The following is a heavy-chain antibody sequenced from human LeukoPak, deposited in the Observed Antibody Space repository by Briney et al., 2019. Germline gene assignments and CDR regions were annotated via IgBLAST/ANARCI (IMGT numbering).Heavy chain of an antibody. V-gene: IGHV1-46*01. CDR1: GYTFTSYY. D-gene: IGHD3-22*01. J-gene: IGHJ3*02. CDR3: ARQSSGYWANAFDI. Sequence: GSVNVSCRASGYTFTSYYMHWVRQAPGQGVEGMGIINPSGGGTSYAQTFQGRVTMTRGMSTSTVYMELSSLRSEDTAVYYCARQSSGYWANAFDIWGQGTMVTVSS. CDR2: INPSGGGT.